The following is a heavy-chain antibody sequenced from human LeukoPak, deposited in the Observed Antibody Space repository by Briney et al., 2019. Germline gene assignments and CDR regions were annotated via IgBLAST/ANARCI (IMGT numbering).Heavy chain of an antibody. Sequence: ASVKVSCKASGYTFTSYDINWVRQATGQGLEWMGWMNPNSGNTGYAQKFQGRVTMTRNTSISTAYMELSSLRSEDTAVYYCARGLRIAVGDTLLVLWGQGTLVTVPS. CDR3: ARGLRIAVGDTLLVL. D-gene: IGHD6-19*01. CDR1: GYTFTSYD. CDR2: MNPNSGNT. J-gene: IGHJ1*01. V-gene: IGHV1-8*01.